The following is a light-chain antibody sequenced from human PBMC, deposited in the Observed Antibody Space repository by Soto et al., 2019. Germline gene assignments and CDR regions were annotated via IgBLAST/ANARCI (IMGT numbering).Light chain of an antibody. CDR1: SSNIGSNT. CDR2: SNN. Sequence: QSVLTQPPSASGTHGQRGTISCSGSSSNIGSNTVNWYQQLPGTAPKLLIYSNNQRPSGVPDRFSGSKSGTSASLAISGLQSEDEADYYCAAWDDSLNGVVFGGGTKLTVL. J-gene: IGLJ2*01. V-gene: IGLV1-44*01. CDR3: AAWDDSLNGVV.